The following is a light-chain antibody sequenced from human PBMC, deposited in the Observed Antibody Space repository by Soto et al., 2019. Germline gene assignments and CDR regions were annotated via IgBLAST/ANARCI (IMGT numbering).Light chain of an antibody. V-gene: IGKV3-20*01. CDR1: QSVSSNY. Sequence: ELVLTQSPGTLSLSPGERATLSCRASQSVSSNYLAWYQQKPGQAPRLLMYGASKRATGIPDRFSGSGSGTEFTLTISRLEPEDFAVYYCQQYYSSSYTFGQGTKLEIK. CDR3: QQYYSSSYT. CDR2: GAS. J-gene: IGKJ2*01.